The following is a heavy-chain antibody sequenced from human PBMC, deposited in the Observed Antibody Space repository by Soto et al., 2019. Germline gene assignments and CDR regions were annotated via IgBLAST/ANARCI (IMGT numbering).Heavy chain of an antibody. D-gene: IGHD3-10*01. J-gene: IGHJ4*02. CDR1: GGTFSSYA. V-gene: IGHV1-69*13. CDR2: IIPIFGTA. CDR3: ARLYFRFGELLYADDDY. Sequence: ASVKVSCKASGGTFSSYAISWVRQAPGQGLEWMGGIIPIFGTANYAQKFQGRVTITADESTSTAYMELSSLRSEDTAVYYCARLYFRFGELLYADDDYWGQGTLVTVSS.